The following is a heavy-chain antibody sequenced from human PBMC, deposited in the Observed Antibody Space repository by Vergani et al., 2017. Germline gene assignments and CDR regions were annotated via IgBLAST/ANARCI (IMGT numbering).Heavy chain of an antibody. D-gene: IGHD7-27*01. CDR2: IIPILGIA. CDR1: GYSFTSYW. CDR3: ARVWGSAFDI. Sequence: VPLVQSGAEVKKPGESLKISCTGSGYSFTSYWIGWVRQAPGQGLEWMGRIIPILGIANYAQKFQGRVTITADNSTSTAYIELSSLRSEDTAVYYCARVWGSAFDIWGQGTMVTVSS. V-gene: IGHV1-69*09. J-gene: IGHJ3*02.